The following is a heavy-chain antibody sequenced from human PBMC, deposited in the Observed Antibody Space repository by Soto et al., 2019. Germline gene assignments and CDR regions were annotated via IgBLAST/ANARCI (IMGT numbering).Heavy chain of an antibody. CDR3: ARDLISYCSSTSCYVFDY. J-gene: IGHJ4*02. Sequence: QVQLVESGGGLVKPGGSLRLSCAASGFTFSDYYMSWIRQAPGKGLEWVSYISSSGSTIYYADSVKGRFTISRDNAKKSLYLQMNSLRAEDTAVYYCARDLISYCSSTSCYVFDYWGQGTLVTVSS. CDR2: ISSSGSTI. CDR1: GFTFSDYY. V-gene: IGHV3-11*01. D-gene: IGHD2-2*01.